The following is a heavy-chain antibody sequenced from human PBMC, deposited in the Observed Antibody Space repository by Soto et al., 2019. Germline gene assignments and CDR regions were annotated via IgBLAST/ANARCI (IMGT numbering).Heavy chain of an antibody. CDR1: GYSFTSYW. V-gene: IGHV5-51*01. Sequence: GESLKISCKGSGYSFTSYWIGWVRQMPEKGLEWMGIIYPGDSDTRYSPSFQGQVTISADKSISTAYLQWSSLKATDTAMYYCARQGLAAAGRYSGNLRRPENYYYYGMDVWGQGTTVTVSS. CDR3: ARQGLAAAGRYSGNLRRPENYYYYGMDV. CDR2: IYPGDSDT. J-gene: IGHJ6*02. D-gene: IGHD6-13*01.